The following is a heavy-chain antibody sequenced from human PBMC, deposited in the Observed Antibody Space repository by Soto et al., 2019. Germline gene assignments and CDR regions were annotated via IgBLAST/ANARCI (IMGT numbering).Heavy chain of an antibody. Sequence: SETLSLTCAVSGYSISSSNWWGWIRQPPGKGLEWIGYIYYSGSTYYNPSLKSRVTMSVDTSKNQFSLKLSSVTAVDTAVYYCARTQEGFIYYFDYWGQGTLVTVSS. V-gene: IGHV4-28*01. D-gene: IGHD3-10*01. CDR3: ARTQEGFIYYFDY. CDR2: IYYSGST. J-gene: IGHJ4*02. CDR1: GYSISSSNW.